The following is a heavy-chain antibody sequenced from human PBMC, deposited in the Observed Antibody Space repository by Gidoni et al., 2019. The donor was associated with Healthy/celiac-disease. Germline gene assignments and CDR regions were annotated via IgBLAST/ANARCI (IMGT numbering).Heavy chain of an antibody. CDR2: IWYDGSNK. CDR3: ARPSYSYCGGDCYNAFDI. V-gene: IGHV3-33*01. CDR1: AFTFSSYG. J-gene: IGHJ3*02. D-gene: IGHD2-21*02. Sequence: QVQLVESGGGVVQPGRSLRLSCAASAFTFSSYGMHWVRRAPGKGLEWLAVIWYDGSNKYYADSVKGRFTISRDNSKNTLYLQMNSLRSEDTAVYYCARPSYSYCGGDCYNAFDIWGQGTMVTVSS.